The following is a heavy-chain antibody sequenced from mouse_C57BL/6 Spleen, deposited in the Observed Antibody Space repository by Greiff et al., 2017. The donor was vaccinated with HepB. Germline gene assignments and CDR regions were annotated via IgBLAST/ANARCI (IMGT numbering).Heavy chain of an antibody. J-gene: IGHJ4*01. CDR2: IDPNSGGT. CDR3: ARLFITTVLATDYAMDY. Sequence: VKLQQPGAELVKPGASVKLSCKASGYTFTSYWMHWVKQRPGRGLEWIGRIDPNSGGTKYNEKFKSKATLTVDKPSSTAYMQLSSLTSEDSAVYYCARLFITTVLATDYAMDYWGQGTSVTVSS. V-gene: IGHV1-72*01. CDR1: GYTFTSYW. D-gene: IGHD1-1*01.